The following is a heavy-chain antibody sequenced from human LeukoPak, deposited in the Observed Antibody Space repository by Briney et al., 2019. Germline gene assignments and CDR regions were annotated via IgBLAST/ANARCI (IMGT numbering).Heavy chain of an antibody. D-gene: IGHD1-26*01. V-gene: IGHV4-61*01. Sequence: PSETLSLTCSVSGASLSSGTYYWNWIRQPPGKGLEWIAYQYYSGSPIYNPSLRSRVTISVDTSRDQFSLKVTSVTAADTAIYHCARSSGGMYNYYYMDVWGKGTTVTVSS. CDR1: GASLSSGTYY. CDR2: QYYSGSP. J-gene: IGHJ6*03. CDR3: ARSSGGMYNYYYMDV.